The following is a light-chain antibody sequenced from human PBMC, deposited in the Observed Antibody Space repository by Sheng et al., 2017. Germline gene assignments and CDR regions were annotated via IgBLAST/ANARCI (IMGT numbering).Light chain of an antibody. Sequence: IQLTQSPSSLSAHVGERVTIVCRASQGINTALAWYQVRPGKPPKFLIFDASNMETGVPSRFSGSGSGTEFTLTISSLQPEDFGTYYCQQHHTYPLTFGGGTKVEI. CDR2: DAS. CDR3: QQHHTYPLT. CDR1: QGINTA. V-gene: IGKV1-13*02. J-gene: IGKJ4*01.